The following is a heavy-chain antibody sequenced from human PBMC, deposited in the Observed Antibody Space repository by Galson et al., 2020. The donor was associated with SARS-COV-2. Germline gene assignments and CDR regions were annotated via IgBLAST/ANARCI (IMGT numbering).Heavy chain of an antibody. J-gene: IGHJ3*02. CDR1: GYTFTGYY. CDR2: INPDSGAT. CDR3: TRSQPGAFDI. Sequence: DSVKVSCKASGYTFTGYYMHWVRQAPGQGLEWMGWINPDSGATNYAQRFQGRVTLTRDTSISTAYMELTRLRSDDTALYYCTRSQPGAFDIWGQGTVVTVSS. D-gene: IGHD2-2*01. V-gene: IGHV1-2*02.